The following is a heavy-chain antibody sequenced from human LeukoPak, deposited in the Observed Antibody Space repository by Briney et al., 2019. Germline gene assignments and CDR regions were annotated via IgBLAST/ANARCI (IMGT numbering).Heavy chain of an antibody. CDR2: ISWNSGSI. D-gene: IGHD6-13*01. V-gene: IGHV3-9*01. J-gene: IGHJ1*01. CDR1: GFTFDDYA. CDR3: AKGKGGKSSTSWYAGYFHH. Sequence: GGSLRLSCATSGFTFDDYAMHWVRQGPGKGLEWVSGISWNSGSIGYADSAKGRFTISRDNAKNSLYLEMNSLRAEDTAFYYCAKGKGGKSSTSWYAGYFHHWGQGTLVTVSS.